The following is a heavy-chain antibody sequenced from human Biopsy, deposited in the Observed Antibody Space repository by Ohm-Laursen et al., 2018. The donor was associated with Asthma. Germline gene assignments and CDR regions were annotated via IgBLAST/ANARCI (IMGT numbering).Heavy chain of an antibody. CDR1: GFTFGDYW. J-gene: IGHJ3*02. D-gene: IGHD1-1*01. Sequence: SLRLSCAASGFTFGDYWMSWVRQVPGKGLEWVANIKHDGSEKNHVDSLKGRFTISRDNAKNSLYLQMNSLREEDTAVYYCVRDGTDDAFDIWGQGTVASVSP. CDR2: IKHDGSEK. V-gene: IGHV3-7*01. CDR3: VRDGTDDAFDI.